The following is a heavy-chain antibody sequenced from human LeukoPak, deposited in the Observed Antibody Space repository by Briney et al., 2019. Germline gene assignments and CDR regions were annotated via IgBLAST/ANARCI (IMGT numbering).Heavy chain of an antibody. D-gene: IGHD3-22*01. Sequence: GASVKVSCKVSGGTFSSYAISWVRQAPGQGLEWMGGIIPIFGTANYAQKFQGRVTITADESTSTAYMELSSLRSEDTAVYYCASGSGYVTRTFDYWGQGTLVTVSS. CDR1: GGTFSSYA. CDR3: ASGSGYVTRTFDY. V-gene: IGHV1-69*13. J-gene: IGHJ4*02. CDR2: IIPIFGTA.